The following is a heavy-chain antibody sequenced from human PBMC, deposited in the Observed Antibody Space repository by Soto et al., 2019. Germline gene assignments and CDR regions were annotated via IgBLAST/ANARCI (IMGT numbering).Heavy chain of an antibody. CDR3: ERIIVVVSVLDY. J-gene: IGHJ4*02. V-gene: IGHV1-3*05. CDR1: GYTFTSYA. Sequence: QVQLVQSGAEEKKPGASVKVSCKASGYTFTSYAMHWVRQAPGQRLEWMGWINAGNGNTKYSQKFQGRVTITRDTSVSTVYRELSSLRSEDTAVYYCERIIVVVSVLDYWGRGTLVTVSS. D-gene: IGHD2-21*01. CDR2: INAGNGNT.